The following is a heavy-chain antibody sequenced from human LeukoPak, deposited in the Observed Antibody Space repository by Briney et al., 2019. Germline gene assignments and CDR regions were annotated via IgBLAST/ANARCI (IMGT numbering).Heavy chain of an antibody. J-gene: IGHJ3*02. V-gene: IGHV1-46*01. D-gene: IGHD2-15*01. CDR2: INPSGGST. Sequence: ASVKVSCKASGYTFTSYYMHWVRQAPGQGLEWMGIINPSGGSTSYAQKFQGRVTMTRDTSTSTVYMELSSLRSEDTAVYYCATGGYCSGGSCHDAFDIWGQGTMVTVSS. CDR1: GYTFTSYY. CDR3: ATGGYCSGGSCHDAFDI.